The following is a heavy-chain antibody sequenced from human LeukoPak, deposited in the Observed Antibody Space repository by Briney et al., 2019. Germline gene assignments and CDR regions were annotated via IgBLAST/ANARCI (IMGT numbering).Heavy chain of an antibody. CDR2: IYSGGST. V-gene: IGHV3-53*01. J-gene: IGHJ6*03. CDR1: GFTVSSNY. D-gene: IGHD4-17*01. CDR3: ARLGGDYVINYYYYYMDV. Sequence: PGGSLRLSCAASGFTVSSNYMSWVRQAPGKGLEWVSVIYSGGSTYYADSVKGRFTISRDNSKNTLYLQMNSLRAEDTAVYYCARLGGDYVINYYYYYMDVWGKGTTVTVSS.